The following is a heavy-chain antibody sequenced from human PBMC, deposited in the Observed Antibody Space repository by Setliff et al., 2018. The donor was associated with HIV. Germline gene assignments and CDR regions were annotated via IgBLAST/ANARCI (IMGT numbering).Heavy chain of an antibody. J-gene: IGHJ4*02. Sequence: GGSLRLSCAASGFTFSSYSMNWVRQAPGKGLEWVSYISSSSTIYYADSVKGRFTISRDNAKNSLYLQMNSLRAEDTAVYYCAREFGYCSGGSCYSGFDYWGQGTLVTVSS. CDR3: AREFGYCSGGSCYSGFDY. CDR1: GFTFSSYS. CDR2: ISSSSTI. V-gene: IGHV3-48*01. D-gene: IGHD2-15*01.